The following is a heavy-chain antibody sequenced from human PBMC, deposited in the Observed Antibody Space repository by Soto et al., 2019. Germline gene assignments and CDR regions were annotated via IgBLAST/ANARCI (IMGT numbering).Heavy chain of an antibody. CDR1: GFTFSSYD. Sequence: GGSLRLSCAASGFTFSSYDMHWVRQATGKGLEWVSAIGTAGDTYYPGSVKGRFTISRENAKNSLYLQMNSLRAGDTAVYYCATVCAEYYDFWSGYSCNDAFDIWGQGTMVTVSS. J-gene: IGHJ3*02. CDR2: IGTAGDT. V-gene: IGHV3-13*01. CDR3: ATVCAEYYDFWSGYSCNDAFDI. D-gene: IGHD3-3*01.